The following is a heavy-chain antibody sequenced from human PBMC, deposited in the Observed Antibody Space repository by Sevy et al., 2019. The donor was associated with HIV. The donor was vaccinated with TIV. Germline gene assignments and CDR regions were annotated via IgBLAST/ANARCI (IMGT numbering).Heavy chain of an antibody. D-gene: IGHD2-2*01. V-gene: IGHV3-13*01. CDR1: GFTFSSYD. CDR2: IGTAGDT. J-gene: IGHJ6*02. CDR3: ARGDRFEVVVPAATSSYGMDV. Sequence: QLGGSLRLSCAASGFTFSSYDMHWVRQATGKGLEWVSAIGTAGDTYYPGSVKGRFTISRENAKNSLYLQMNSLRAGDTAVYYCARGDRFEVVVPAATSSYGMDVWGQGTTVTVSS.